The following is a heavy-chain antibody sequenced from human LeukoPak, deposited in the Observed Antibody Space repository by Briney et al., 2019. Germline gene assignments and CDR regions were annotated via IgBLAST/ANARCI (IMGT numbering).Heavy chain of an antibody. CDR2: LIAYNGNT. V-gene: IGHV1-18*01. J-gene: IGHJ4*02. CDR1: GYTFGSYG. D-gene: IGHD3-10*01. CDR3: ARDSPDGSGTYYNDSPDY. Sequence: ASVKVSCKSSGYTFGSYGISWVRQAPGQGLEWMGCLIAYNGNTNYRQNLQGRVTMSTDTSTSTAYMDLRSLTSDDTAIYYCARDSPDGSGTYYNDSPDYWGQGTLVTVSS.